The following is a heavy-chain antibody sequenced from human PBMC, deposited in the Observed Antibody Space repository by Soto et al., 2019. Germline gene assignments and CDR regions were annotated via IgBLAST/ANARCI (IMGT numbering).Heavy chain of an antibody. Sequence: GGSLRLSCVASGFTFTNYWMSWVRQPPGKGLEWVANMKPDGGEINYVDSVKGRFTISRDNAKNLMYLQMNSLSVEDTAVYYCWRYRGYISFDYWGQGTPVTVSS. V-gene: IGHV3-7*03. CDR3: WRYRGYISFDY. J-gene: IGHJ4*02. CDR2: MKPDGGEI. CDR1: GFTFTNYW. D-gene: IGHD5-12*01.